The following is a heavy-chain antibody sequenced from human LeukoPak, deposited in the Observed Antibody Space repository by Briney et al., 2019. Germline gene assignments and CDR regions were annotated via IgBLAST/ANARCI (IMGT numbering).Heavy chain of an antibody. Sequence: PGGSLSLSCEVSGFIFSSYWMHWVRQAPGKGLVWVSRINSDGSSTSYADSVKGRFTISRDNAKNTLFLQMNSLRSEDTAVYYCATSRTFDYWGQGTLVTVSS. D-gene: IGHD2-2*01. J-gene: IGHJ4*02. CDR2: INSDGSST. CDR1: GFIFSSYW. V-gene: IGHV3-74*01. CDR3: ATSRTFDY.